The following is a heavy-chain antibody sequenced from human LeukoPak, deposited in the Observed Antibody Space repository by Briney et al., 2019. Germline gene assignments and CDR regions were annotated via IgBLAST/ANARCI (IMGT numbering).Heavy chain of an antibody. D-gene: IGHD2-2*01. Sequence: GGSLRLSCAASGLIFTDYYMNWIRQAPGKGLEWVSSISSSSTYIYYADSVRGRFTISRDNAKNSLYLQMNSLRAEDTAVYYCARRYCSSTSCYLGNMDVWGKGTTVTVSS. V-gene: IGHV3-21*01. CDR3: ARRYCSSTSCYLGNMDV. J-gene: IGHJ6*03. CDR2: ISSSSTYI. CDR1: GLIFTDYY.